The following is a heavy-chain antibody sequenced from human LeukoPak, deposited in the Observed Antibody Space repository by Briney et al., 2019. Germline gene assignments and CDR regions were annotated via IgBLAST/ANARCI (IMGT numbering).Heavy chain of an antibody. CDR3: ARDLGRYCSGGSCYTPHNWFDP. CDR2: ISYDGSNK. CDR1: GFTFSSYA. J-gene: IGHJ5*02. D-gene: IGHD2-15*01. V-gene: IGHV3-30*04. Sequence: PGRSLRLSCAASGFTFSSYAMHWVRQAPGKGLEWVAVISYDGSNKYYADSVKGRFTISRDNSKNTLYLQMNSLRAEDTAVYYCARDLGRYCSGGSCYTPHNWFDPWGQGTLVTVSS.